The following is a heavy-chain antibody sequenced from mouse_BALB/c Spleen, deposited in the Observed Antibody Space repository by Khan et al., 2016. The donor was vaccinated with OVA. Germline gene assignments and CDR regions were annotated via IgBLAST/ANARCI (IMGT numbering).Heavy chain of an antibody. Sequence: EVELVESGPGLVKPSQSLSLTCTVTGYSITSGDGWNWIRQFPGNILEWMGYISYCGSTNYNPSLKSRISITRDTSKNQFFLQMNSVTTEDTATYYCARTARIEYWGQGTTLTVSS. D-gene: IGHD1-2*01. J-gene: IGHJ2*01. CDR3: ARTARIEY. V-gene: IGHV3-2*02. CDR2: ISYCGST. CDR1: GYSITSGDG.